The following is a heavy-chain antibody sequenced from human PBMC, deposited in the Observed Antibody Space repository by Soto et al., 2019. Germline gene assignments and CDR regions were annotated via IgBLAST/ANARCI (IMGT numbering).Heavy chain of an antibody. Sequence: GGCLSHSDAASGVTFSDYGVHEVRQSPGMGLVWVAVISYDGFDKFFRGSVMGRFTISRDYFRNTLFLQMNSARAEDSAVYYCVKGTDHFSYGMDVWGQGTTVTVAS. CDR3: VKGTDHFSYGMDV. V-gene: IGHV3-30*18. CDR2: ISYDGFDK. CDR1: GVTFSDYG. J-gene: IGHJ6*02. D-gene: IGHD3-3*02.